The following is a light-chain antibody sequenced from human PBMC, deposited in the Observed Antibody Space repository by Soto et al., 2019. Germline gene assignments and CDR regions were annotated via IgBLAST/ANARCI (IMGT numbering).Light chain of an antibody. Sequence: DIQITQSPSALSASVGDTVTITCRASQNIDIYFKWYQQNPGTVPKVLISGASNLKRGVPSRLSGSGSGTDFTLTINNLQTEDFASYFCQQTFNSPPWTFGQGTKVDI. CDR1: QNIDIY. CDR2: GAS. J-gene: IGKJ1*01. V-gene: IGKV1-39*01. CDR3: QQTFNSPPWT.